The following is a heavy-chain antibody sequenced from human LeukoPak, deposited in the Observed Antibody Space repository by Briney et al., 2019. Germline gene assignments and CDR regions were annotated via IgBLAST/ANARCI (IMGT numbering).Heavy chain of an antibody. J-gene: IGHJ4*02. V-gene: IGHV4-59*01. CDR1: GGSISSYY. CDR3: ARGRRSSNSLRWAYFDY. D-gene: IGHD2-2*01. Sequence: SETLSLTCTVSGGSISSYYWSWIRQPPGKGLEWIGYIYYSGSTNYYPSLKSRVTISVDTSKNQFSLKLSSVTAADTAVYYCARGRRSSNSLRWAYFDYWGQGTLVTVSS. CDR2: IYYSGST.